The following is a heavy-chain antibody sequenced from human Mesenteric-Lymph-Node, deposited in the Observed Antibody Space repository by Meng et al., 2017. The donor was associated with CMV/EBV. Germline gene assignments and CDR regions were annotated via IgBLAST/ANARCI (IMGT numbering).Heavy chain of an antibody. V-gene: IGHV3-7*01. CDR3: ARDRRYCRSTSCPFYYYGMDV. CDR1: GFTSSSIW. D-gene: IGHD2-2*01. J-gene: IGHJ6*02. CDR2: IKQDRSEK. Sequence: GGPLRSSCAAPGFTSSSIWRSWARQAPGKGLEGVAKIKQDRSEKSDVVSVRGRFTISRDNAENSLYMQMNSLRAEDTAVCYCARDRRYCRSTSCPFYYYGMDVWGQETTVTVSS.